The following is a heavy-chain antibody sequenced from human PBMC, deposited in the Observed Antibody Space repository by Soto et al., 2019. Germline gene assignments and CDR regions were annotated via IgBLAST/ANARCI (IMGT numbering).Heavy chain of an antibody. V-gene: IGHV1-8*01. CDR2: MNPNSGNT. D-gene: IGHD5-18*01. Sequence: ASVTVSCKASGYTFASYDSSWVRQATGQGLEWMGWMNPNSGNTGYAQKFQGRVTMTRNTSISTAYMELSSLRSEDTAVYYCARGHPDTAMVYYFDYWGQGTLVTVSS. CDR3: ARGHPDTAMVYYFDY. J-gene: IGHJ4*02. CDR1: GYTFASYD.